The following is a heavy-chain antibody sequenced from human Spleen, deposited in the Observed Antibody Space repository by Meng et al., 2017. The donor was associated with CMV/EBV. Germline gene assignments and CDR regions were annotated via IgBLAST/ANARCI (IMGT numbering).Heavy chain of an antibody. CDR1: GFTFTSSA. Sequence: SVKVSCKASGFTFTSSAVQWVRQARGQRLEWIGWIVVGSGNTNYAQKFQERVTITRDMSTSTAYMELSSLRSEDTAVYYCAADRGAGGSSTSWGYYYYGMDAWGQGTTVTVSS. V-gene: IGHV1-58*01. CDR3: AADRGAGGSSTSWGYYYYGMDA. CDR2: IVVGSGNT. D-gene: IGHD2-2*01. J-gene: IGHJ6*02.